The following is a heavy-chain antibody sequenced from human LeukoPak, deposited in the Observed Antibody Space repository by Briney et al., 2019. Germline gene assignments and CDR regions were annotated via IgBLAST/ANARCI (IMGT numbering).Heavy chain of an antibody. CDR1: GYMFNEHY. V-gene: IGHV1-2*04. J-gene: IGHJ3*01. D-gene: IGHD4-11*01. CDR3: AKTGPGTTSDAFDF. CDR2: INPNSGDT. Sequence: ASVKVSCETSGYMFNEHYIHWVRQGPGQGLEWMGWINPNSGDTNYAQKFQGWVTMTRDTSISTVYMELTSLKSDDTAIFYCAKTGPGTTSDAFDFWGQGTMVTVSS.